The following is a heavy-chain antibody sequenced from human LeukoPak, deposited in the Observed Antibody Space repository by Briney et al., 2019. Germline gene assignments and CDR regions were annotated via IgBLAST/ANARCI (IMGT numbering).Heavy chain of an antibody. CDR1: GGSFSGYY. J-gene: IGHJ4*02. D-gene: IGHD6-13*01. CDR3: ARGTVAAAGNYFDY. V-gene: IGHV4-34*01. Sequence: SETLSLTCAVYGGSFSGYYWSWIRQPPGKGLEWIGEINHSGSTNYNPSLKSRVTMSVDTSKNQFSLKLSSVTAADTAVYYCARGTVAAAGNYFDYWGQGTLVTVSS. CDR2: INHSGST.